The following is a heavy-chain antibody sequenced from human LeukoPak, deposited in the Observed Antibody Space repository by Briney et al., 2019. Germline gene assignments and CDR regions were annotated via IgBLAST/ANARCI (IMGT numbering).Heavy chain of an antibody. CDR2: LNPNSGGT. V-gene: IGHV1-2*02. J-gene: IGHJ4*02. CDR3: ARARLYYYGSGSYEDY. D-gene: IGHD3-10*01. Sequence: ASVKVSCKASGYTFTGYYMHWVRQAPGQGLEWMGWLNPNSGGTNYAQKFQGRVTMTRDTSISTAYMELSRLRSDDTAVYYCARARLYYYGSGSYEDYWGQGTLVTVSS. CDR1: GYTFTGYY.